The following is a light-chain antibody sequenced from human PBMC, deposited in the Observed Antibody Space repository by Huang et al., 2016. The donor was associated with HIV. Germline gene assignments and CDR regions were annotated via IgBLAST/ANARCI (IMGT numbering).Light chain of an antibody. Sequence: EIVLAQSPATLSLSPGEGATLSCRASQSVDSHLAWYPQKPGQAPRLLIHDASNRATGVPARFSGSGSGTDFTLTISSLEPEDFAVYYCHQRSNWPQTFGQGTMLEIK. CDR2: DAS. CDR1: QSVDSH. CDR3: HQRSNWPQT. V-gene: IGKV3-11*01. J-gene: IGKJ2*01.